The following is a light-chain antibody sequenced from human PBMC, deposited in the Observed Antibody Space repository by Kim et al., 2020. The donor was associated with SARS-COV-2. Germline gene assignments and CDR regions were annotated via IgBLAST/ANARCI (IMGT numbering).Light chain of an antibody. J-gene: IGKJ2*01. CDR2: KAS. V-gene: IGKV1-5*03. CDR1: QSISSW. CDR3: QQSYNPPYT. Sequence: SASVGDRVTITCRASQSISSWLAWYQQKPGKAPKLLIYKASSLESGVPSRFSGSGSGTEFTLTISSLQPEDFATYYCQQSYNPPYTFGQGTKLEI.